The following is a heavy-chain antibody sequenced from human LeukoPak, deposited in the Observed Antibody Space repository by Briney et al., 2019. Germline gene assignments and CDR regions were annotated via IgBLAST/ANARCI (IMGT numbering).Heavy chain of an antibody. V-gene: IGHV3-48*04. CDR1: GFSFSNYG. CDR3: ARSLCYDTGCSFDN. CDR2: ISSTSGTI. Sequence: GGSLRLSCAASGFSFSNYGMNWVRQAPGKGLEWVAYISSTSGTIYYADSVKGRFTVSRDNAKNSPFLQMTSLRAADTAVYYCARSLCYDTGCSFDNWGQGTLVTVSS. D-gene: IGHD2-15*01. J-gene: IGHJ4*02.